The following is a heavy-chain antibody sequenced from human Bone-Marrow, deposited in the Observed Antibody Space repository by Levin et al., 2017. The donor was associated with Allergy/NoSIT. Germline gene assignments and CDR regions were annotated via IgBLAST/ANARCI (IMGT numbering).Heavy chain of an antibody. CDR2: ISTNSTYI. V-gene: IGHV3-21*01. D-gene: IGHD2/OR15-2a*01. Sequence: GESLKISCAASGFTFTNLNIHWVRQAPGKGLEWVSSISTNSTYIYSAYSVKGRFTISRDNAQGSVYLLLHSLRAEDTALYYCATGRLSSTPPTYGGQGTLVTVSS. CDR3: ATGRLSSTPPTY. J-gene: IGHJ4*02. CDR1: GFTFTNLN.